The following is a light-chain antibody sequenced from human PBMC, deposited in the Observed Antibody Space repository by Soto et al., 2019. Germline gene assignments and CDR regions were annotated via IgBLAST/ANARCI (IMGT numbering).Light chain of an antibody. Sequence: EVVVTQSPGTLSLSPGERATLSCRTSHIVSSNYLAWYQHKPGQAPRLLIHTVSRRATGIPDRFSGSGSGSDFSLTIARLEPEDFAVYYCQQYGSTPRTFGQGTKLEIK. V-gene: IGKV3-20*01. J-gene: IGKJ2*01. CDR2: TVS. CDR3: QQYGSTPRT. CDR1: HIVSSNY.